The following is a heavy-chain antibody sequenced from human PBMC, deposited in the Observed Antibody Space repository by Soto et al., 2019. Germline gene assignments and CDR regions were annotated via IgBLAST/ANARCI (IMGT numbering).Heavy chain of an antibody. Sequence: QVHVQQSGPGLVKPSETLSLSCTVSSGPSSSHNWGWIRQPPGRGLEWIGYVYYTVGTSYNPSLKSRVTTSADTSTNHISLTLSAVTAADTAVYYCVRQGIDYLHGLVDVWGQGTTVSVSS. CDR3: VRQGIDYLHGLVDV. V-gene: IGHV4-59*08. CDR1: SGPSSSHN. D-gene: IGHD1-26*01. J-gene: IGHJ6*02. CDR2: VYYTVGT.